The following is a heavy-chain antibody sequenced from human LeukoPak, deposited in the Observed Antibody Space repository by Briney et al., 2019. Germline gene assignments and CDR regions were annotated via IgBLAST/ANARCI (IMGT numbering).Heavy chain of an antibody. J-gene: IGHJ4*02. CDR3: ARAPGLDSSSWYDFDY. CDR2: IYYSGST. D-gene: IGHD6-13*01. CDR1: GGSFSGYY. Sequence: SETLSLTCAVYGGSFSGYYWSWIRQPPGKGLEWIGSIYYSGSTNYNPSLKSRVTISVDTSKNQFSLKLSSVTAADTAVYYCARAPGLDSSSWYDFDYWGQGTLVTVSS. V-gene: IGHV4-59*01.